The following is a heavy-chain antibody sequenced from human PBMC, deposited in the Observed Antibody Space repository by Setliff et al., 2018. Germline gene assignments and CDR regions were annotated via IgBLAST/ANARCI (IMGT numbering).Heavy chain of an antibody. J-gene: IGHJ3*02. Sequence: SETLSLTCAVYGGSFSGYYWNWMRQPPGKGLEWIGEINHSGSTNYNPSLKSRVTTSVDTSKNQFSLKLSSVTAADTAVYYCARTPVVVTLRNAFDIWGQGTMVTVSS. V-gene: IGHV4-34*01. CDR3: ARTPVVVTLRNAFDI. CDR1: GGSFSGYY. CDR2: INHSGST. D-gene: IGHD2-21*02.